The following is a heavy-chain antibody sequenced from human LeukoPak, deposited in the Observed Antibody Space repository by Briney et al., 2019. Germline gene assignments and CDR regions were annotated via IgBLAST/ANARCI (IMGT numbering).Heavy chain of an antibody. CDR3: ARDWNGSGSPNDF. CDR1: GFTFSTYW. V-gene: IGHV3-7*01. CDR2: IKTDGSGK. Sequence: GGSLRLSCAVSGFTFSTYWMSWVRQVPGKGLEWVANIKTDGSGKYYVDSVKGRFTISRDNAKNSLYLQMNSLRAEDTALYYCARDWNGSGSPNDFWGQGTLVTVSS. D-gene: IGHD3-10*01. J-gene: IGHJ4*02.